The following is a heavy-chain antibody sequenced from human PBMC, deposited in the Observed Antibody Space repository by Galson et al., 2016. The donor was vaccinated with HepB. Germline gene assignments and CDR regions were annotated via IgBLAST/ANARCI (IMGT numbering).Heavy chain of an antibody. V-gene: IGHV4-59*01. J-gene: IGHJ5*02. CDR2: ISDSGST. CDR3: ARVLRFLEWLEFDP. D-gene: IGHD3-3*01. Sequence: SETLSLTCTVSGGSISTYYWSWVRQPPGKGLEWIGDISDSGSTNYNPSLKSRVTISVDTSKNQFSLKLSSATAADTAVYYCARVLRFLEWLEFDPWGQGTLVTVSS. CDR1: GGSISTYY.